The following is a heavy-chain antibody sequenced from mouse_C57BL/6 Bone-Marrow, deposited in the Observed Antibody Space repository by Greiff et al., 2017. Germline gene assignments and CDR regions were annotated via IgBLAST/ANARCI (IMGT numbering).Heavy chain of an antibody. CDR2: SRNKANDYTT. J-gene: IGHJ4*01. Sequence: EVMLVESGGGLVQSGRSLRLSCATSGFTFSDFYMEWVRQAPGKGLEWIAASRNKANDYTTEYSASVKGRFIVSRDTSQSILYLQMNALRAEDTAIYYCARDAGTRYYAMDYWCQGTSVTVSS. CDR1: GFTFSDFY. V-gene: IGHV7-1*01. CDR3: ARDAGTRYYAMDY.